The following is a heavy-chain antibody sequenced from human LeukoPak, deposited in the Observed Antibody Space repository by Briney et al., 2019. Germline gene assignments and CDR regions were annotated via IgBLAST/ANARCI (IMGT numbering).Heavy chain of an antibody. D-gene: IGHD3-10*01. Sequence: ASVKVSCKASGYTFTGYYMHWVRQAPGQGLEWMGWINPNSGGTNYAQKFQGRVTMTRDTSISTAYMELSRLRSDDTAVYYCATDPRWSYNWFDPWGQGTLVTVSS. CDR1: GYTFTGYY. J-gene: IGHJ5*02. CDR3: ATDPRWSYNWFDP. CDR2: INPNSGGT. V-gene: IGHV1-2*02.